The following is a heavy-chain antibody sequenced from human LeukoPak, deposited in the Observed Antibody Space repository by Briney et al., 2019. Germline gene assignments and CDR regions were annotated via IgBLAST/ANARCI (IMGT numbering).Heavy chain of an antibody. CDR2: ISGSSRAI. CDR1: GFTFSSYS. J-gene: IGHJ4*02. CDR3: AGSVMTVGAAY. Sequence: GGSLRLSCAASGFTFSSYSINWVRQAPGKGLEWISYISGSSRAIYYADSVKGRFTISRDNAKNSLYLQMNSLRAEDTAVYYCAGSVMTVGAAYWGQGTLVTVSS. D-gene: IGHD2-15*01. V-gene: IGHV3-48*01.